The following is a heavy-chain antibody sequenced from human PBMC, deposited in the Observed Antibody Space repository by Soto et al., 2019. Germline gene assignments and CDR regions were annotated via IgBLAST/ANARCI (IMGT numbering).Heavy chain of an antibody. CDR1: GFPFGSYA. CDR2: MSVSGGYT. J-gene: IGHJ3*01. CDR3: AISTALPFSGAFDV. D-gene: IGHD1-1*01. V-gene: IGHV3-23*01. Sequence: GGSLRLSCETSGFPFGSYAMAWVRQTPGKGLDWVSSMSVSGGYTYNEDSVKGRFTVSRDDSQKTLFLEMRSLRVDDTAFYYCAISTALPFSGAFDVWGHGTLVTVSS.